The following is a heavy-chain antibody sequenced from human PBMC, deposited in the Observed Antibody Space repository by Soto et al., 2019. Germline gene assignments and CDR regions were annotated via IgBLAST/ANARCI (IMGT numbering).Heavy chain of an antibody. Sequence: GGSLRLSCAASGFTFNSYAMSWVRQAPGKGLEWVSSITDSGSKTYYAVSVKGRFTISRDNSRNTLYLQMNSLSAEDAAVYSCAKGQKWELPLDYWGQGALVTVS. CDR1: GFTFNSYA. D-gene: IGHD1-26*01. V-gene: IGHV3-23*01. CDR3: AKGQKWELPLDY. J-gene: IGHJ4*02. CDR2: ITDSGSKT.